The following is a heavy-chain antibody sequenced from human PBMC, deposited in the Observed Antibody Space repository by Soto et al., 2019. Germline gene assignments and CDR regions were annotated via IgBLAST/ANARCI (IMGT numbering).Heavy chain of an antibody. D-gene: IGHD1-1*01. J-gene: IGHJ4*01. CDR1: GFTFTNYW. CDR2: IKQDGTEK. Sequence: GGSLRLSCSASGFTFTNYWMNWVSQAPGKGLEWVAHIKQDGTEKYYVDPVKGRFTISRDNSKNSLYLQMNTLRAEDTAVYYCGRYGNLRHDYWGHGTLGTVSS. CDR3: GRYGNLRHDY. V-gene: IGHV3-7*01.